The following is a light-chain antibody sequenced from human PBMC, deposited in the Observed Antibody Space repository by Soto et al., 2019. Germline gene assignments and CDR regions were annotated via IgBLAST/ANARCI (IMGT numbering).Light chain of an antibody. CDR3: QKYNSAPLT. CDR1: QGIAPY. J-gene: IGKJ4*01. CDR2: ATS. V-gene: IGKV1-27*01. Sequence: DVQMTQSPSSLSAFVGDRVTITCRASQGIAPYLAWFQQKPGKVPKLLIYATSTLQSGVPSRFSGSGSRTYFTLTISSLQPEDVGTYYCQKYNSAPLTFGGGTKVEIK.